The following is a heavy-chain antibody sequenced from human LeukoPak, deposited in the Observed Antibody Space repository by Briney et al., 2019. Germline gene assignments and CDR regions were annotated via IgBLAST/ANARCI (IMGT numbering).Heavy chain of an antibody. CDR1: GGSFSGYY. V-gene: IGHV4-34*01. Sequence: PSETLSLTCAVYGGSFSGYYWSWIRQPPGKGLEWIGEINHSGSTNYNPSLKGRVTISVDTSKNQFSLKLSSVTAADMAVYYCARNTRDGYNATVFDYWGQGTLVTVSS. D-gene: IGHD5-24*01. J-gene: IGHJ4*02. CDR3: ARNTRDGYNATVFDY. CDR2: INHSGST.